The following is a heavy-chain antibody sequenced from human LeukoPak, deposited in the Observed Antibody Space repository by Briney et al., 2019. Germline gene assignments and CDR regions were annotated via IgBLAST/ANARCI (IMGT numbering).Heavy chain of an antibody. J-gene: IGHJ4*02. CDR1: GYTFTSYY. D-gene: IGHD3-9*01. V-gene: IGHV1-46*01. Sequence: EASVKVSCKASGYTFTSYYTHWVRQAPGQGLEWMGIINPSGGSTSYAQKFQGRVTMTRDTSTSTVYMELSSLRSEDTAVYYCAREKDDILTGYYSYYFDYWGQGTLVTVSS. CDR2: INPSGGST. CDR3: AREKDDILTGYYSYYFDY.